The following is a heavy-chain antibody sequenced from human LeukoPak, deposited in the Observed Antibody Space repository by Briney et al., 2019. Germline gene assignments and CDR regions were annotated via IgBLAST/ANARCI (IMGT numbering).Heavy chain of an antibody. CDR1: GFTFDDYA. D-gene: IGHD4-11*01. V-gene: IGHV3-9*01. CDR2: ISWNSGSI. CDR3: AKGPSYSNYVLGY. J-gene: IGHJ4*02. Sequence: EPGRSLRLSCAASGFTFDDYAMHWVRQAPGKGLEWVSGISWNSGSIGYADSVKGRFTIPRDNAKNSLYLQMNSLRAEDTALYYCAKGPSYSNYVLGYWGQGTLVTVSS.